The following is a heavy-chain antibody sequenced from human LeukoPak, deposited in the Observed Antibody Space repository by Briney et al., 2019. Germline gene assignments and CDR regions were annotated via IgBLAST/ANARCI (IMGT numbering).Heavy chain of an antibody. Sequence: GGSLRPSCAASGFTFSSYGMHWVRQAPGKGLEWVAVISYDGSNKYYADSVKGRFTTSRDNSKNTLYLQMNSLRAEDTAVYYCARAVADAIDYWGQGTLVTVSS. CDR3: ARAVADAIDY. CDR1: GFTFSSYG. J-gene: IGHJ4*02. D-gene: IGHD6-19*01. CDR2: ISYDGSNK. V-gene: IGHV3-30*03.